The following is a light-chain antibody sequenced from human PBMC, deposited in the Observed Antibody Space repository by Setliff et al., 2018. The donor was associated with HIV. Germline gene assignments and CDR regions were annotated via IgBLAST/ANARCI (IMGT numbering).Light chain of an antibody. CDR1: NIGSKS. CDR2: DDS. Sequence: SYELTQPPSVSLAPGQTARITCGGNNIGSKSVHWYQQKPGQAPILVVYDDSDRPSGIPERISGSNSGNTATLTISRVEAGDEADYYCAAWDDSLNAFYVFGTGTKVTVL. V-gene: IGLV3-21*02. CDR3: AAWDDSLNAFYV. J-gene: IGLJ1*01.